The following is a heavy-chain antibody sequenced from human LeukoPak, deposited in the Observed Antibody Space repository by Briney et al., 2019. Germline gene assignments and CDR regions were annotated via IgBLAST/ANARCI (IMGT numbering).Heavy chain of an antibody. CDR2: ISSSGSTT. J-gene: IGHJ4*02. CDR3: ASFSPGEMATIKIDY. V-gene: IGHV3-48*03. D-gene: IGHD5-24*01. Sequence: GGSLRLSCAASGFTFSSYEMNWVRQAPGKGLEWVSYISSSGSTTYYADSVKGRFTISRDNAKNSLYLQMNSLRAEDTAVYYCASFSPGEMATIKIDYWGQGTLVTASS. CDR1: GFTFSSYE.